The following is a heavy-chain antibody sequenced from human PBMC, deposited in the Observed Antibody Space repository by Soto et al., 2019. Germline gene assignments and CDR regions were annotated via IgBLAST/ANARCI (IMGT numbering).Heavy chain of an antibody. D-gene: IGHD3-22*01. CDR2: IYYSGST. CDR3: ARATGYYYDSSGYSDAFDI. J-gene: IGHJ3*02. V-gene: IGHV4-59*01. Sequence: SSETLSLTCTVSGGSISSYYWSWIRQPPGKGLEWIGYIYYSGSTNYNPSLKSRVTISVDTSKNQFSLKLSSVTAADTAVYYRARATGYYYDSSGYSDAFDIWGQGTMVTVSS. CDR1: GGSISSYY.